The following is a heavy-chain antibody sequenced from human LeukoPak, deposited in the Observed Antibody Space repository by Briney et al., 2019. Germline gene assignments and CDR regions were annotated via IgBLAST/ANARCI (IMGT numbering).Heavy chain of an antibody. CDR2: IYTSGTT. Sequence: SETLSLTCTVSGGSISSYYWNWIRQPAGKGLEWIGRIYTSGTTNYNPSLKSRVTMSVDTSKNQFSLKLTSVTAADTAVYFCARDSFGSAGAIIYFDYWGQGTLVTVSS. V-gene: IGHV4-4*07. CDR3: ARDSFGSAGAIIYFDY. CDR1: GGSISSYY. D-gene: IGHD2-15*01. J-gene: IGHJ4*02.